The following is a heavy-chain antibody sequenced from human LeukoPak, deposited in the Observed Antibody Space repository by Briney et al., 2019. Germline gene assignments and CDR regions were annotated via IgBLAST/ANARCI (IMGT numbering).Heavy chain of an antibody. D-gene: IGHD6-19*01. J-gene: IGHJ4*02. CDR3: ARPGIAVAGTVDY. Sequence: SETLSLTCTVSGDSISSSSYYWGWIRQPPGKGLEWIGSIYYSGSTYYNPSLKSRVTISVDTSKNQFSLKLSSVTAADTAVYYCARPGIAVAGTVDYWGQGTLVTVSS. V-gene: IGHV4-39*07. CDR1: GDSISSSSYY. CDR2: IYYSGST.